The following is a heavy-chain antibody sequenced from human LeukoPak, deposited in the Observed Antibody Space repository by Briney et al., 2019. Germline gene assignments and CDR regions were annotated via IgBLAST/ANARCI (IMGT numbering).Heavy chain of an antibody. V-gene: IGHV1-69*13. CDR2: IIPIIDSA. D-gene: IGHD1-26*01. CDR3: ARGRDGKD. Sequence: ASVKVSCKASGGTFSSYTISWVRQAPGQGLEWVGEIIPIIDSAKYAQKLQGRVTITADESTSTAYMELRSLRSDDTAVYYCARGRDGKDWGQGTLVTVSS. J-gene: IGHJ4*02. CDR1: GGTFSSYT.